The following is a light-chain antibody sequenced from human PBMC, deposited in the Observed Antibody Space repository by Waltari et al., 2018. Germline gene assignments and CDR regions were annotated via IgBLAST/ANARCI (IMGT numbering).Light chain of an antibody. CDR3: SSYAGSSNFV. Sequence: QSALTQPPSASGSPGQSVTISCTGTSSDVGGYKYVSWYKQLPGKAPILIIYEAIERPSGVPDRFSGYKSGNTASLTVSGLQAEDEADYYCSSYAGSSNFVFGTGTKVTVL. CDR2: EAI. CDR1: SSDVGGYKY. V-gene: IGLV2-8*01. J-gene: IGLJ1*01.